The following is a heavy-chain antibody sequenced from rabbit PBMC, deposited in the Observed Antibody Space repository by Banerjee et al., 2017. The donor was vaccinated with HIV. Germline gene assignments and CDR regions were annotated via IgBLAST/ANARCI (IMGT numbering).Heavy chain of an antibody. D-gene: IGHD4-2*01. J-gene: IGHJ6*01. CDR2: IYAGSSGTT. CDR1: GFSFSSSYW. CDR3: ARDSYAGSGL. Sequence: QEQLEESGGDLVKPEGSLTLTCTASGFSFSSSYWICWVRQAPGKGLEWIACIYAGSSGTTYYASWAKGRFTISKTSSTTVTLQMTSLTAADTATYFCARDSYAGSGLWGPGTLVTVS. V-gene: IGHV1S45*01.